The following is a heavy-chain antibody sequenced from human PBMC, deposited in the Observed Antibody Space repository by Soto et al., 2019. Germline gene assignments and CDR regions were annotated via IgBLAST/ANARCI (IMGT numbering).Heavy chain of an antibody. D-gene: IGHD3-10*02. V-gene: IGHV2-70*01. CDR1: GFSLSTTGMC. CDR2: IDWADDK. Sequence: SGPTLVNPTQTLTLTCTFSGFSLSTTGMCVSWIRQPPGKALEWLALIDWADDKYYSTSLKTRLTISKDTSKNQVVLTMTNVEPVDTALYFCTTDGATIFFDPRGQGTLVTVSS. J-gene: IGHJ5*02. CDR3: TTDGATIFFDP.